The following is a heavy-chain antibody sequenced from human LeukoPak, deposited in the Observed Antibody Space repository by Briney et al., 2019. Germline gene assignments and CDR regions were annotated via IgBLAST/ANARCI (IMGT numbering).Heavy chain of an antibody. V-gene: IGHV1-2*02. CDR1: GYTFTGYY. J-gene: IGHJ5*02. Sequence: ASVKVSCKASGYTFTGYYMHWVRQAPGQGLEWMGWINPNSGGTNYAQKFQGRVTMTRDTSISTAYMELSGLRSDDTAVYYCAGDGEYGSGSYSGNWFDPWGQGTLVTVSS. D-gene: IGHD3-10*01. CDR2: INPNSGGT. CDR3: AGDGEYGSGSYSGNWFDP.